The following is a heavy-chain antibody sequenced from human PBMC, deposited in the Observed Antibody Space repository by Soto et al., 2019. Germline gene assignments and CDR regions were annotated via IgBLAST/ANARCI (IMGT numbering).Heavy chain of an antibody. J-gene: IGHJ5*01. CDR3: ARWVGGSMYDNSGKYDS. Sequence: QVQLVESGGGVVQPGRSLRLTFAASGFTFSSNGMHWVRQAPGKGLEWVALVAYDGSKTDYGDSVRGRLPISRANSENTLYLQMNSLRAEDTAVYYCARWVGGSMYDNSGKYDSWGQGTLVTVSS. CDR2: VAYDGSKT. D-gene: IGHD3-22*01. V-gene: IGHV3-30*03. CDR1: GFTFSSNG.